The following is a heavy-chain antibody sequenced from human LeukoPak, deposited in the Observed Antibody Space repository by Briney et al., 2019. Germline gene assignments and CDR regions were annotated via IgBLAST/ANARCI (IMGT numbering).Heavy chain of an antibody. CDR2: ISAYNGNT. Sequence: GASVKVSCKASGYTFTSYGISWVRQAPGQGLEWMGWISAYNGNTNYAQKLQGRVTMTTDTSTSTAYMELRSLRSDDTAVYYCARALFGGWLLFDAFDIWGQGTMVTVSS. J-gene: IGHJ3*02. CDR3: ARALFGGWLLFDAFDI. CDR1: GYTFTSYG. D-gene: IGHD3-9*01. V-gene: IGHV1-18*01.